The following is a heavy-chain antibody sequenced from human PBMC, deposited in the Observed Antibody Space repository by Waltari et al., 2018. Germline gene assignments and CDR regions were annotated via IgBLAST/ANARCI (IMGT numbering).Heavy chain of an antibody. CDR3: ASSYSSSPGRYYYYGMDV. CDR2: INAGNGNT. J-gene: IGHJ6*02. D-gene: IGHD6-6*01. Sequence: QVQLVQSGAEVKKPGASVTVSCKASGYTFTSTAMHWVRTAPGQRLEWMGWINAGNGNTKYSQKFQGRVTITRDTSASTAYMELSSLRSEDTAVYYCASSYSSSPGRYYYYGMDVWGQGTTVTVSS. CDR1: GYTFTSTA. V-gene: IGHV1-3*01.